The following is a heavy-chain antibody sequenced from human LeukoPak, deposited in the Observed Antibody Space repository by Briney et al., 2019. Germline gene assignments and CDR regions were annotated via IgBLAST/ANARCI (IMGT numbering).Heavy chain of an antibody. J-gene: IGHJ6*02. V-gene: IGHV3-21*01. Sequence: GGSLRLSCAASGFTFSSYWMNWARQAPGKGLEWVSSISSSSSYIYYADSVKGRFTISRDNAKNSLYLQMNSLRAEDTAVYYCARDQVPSWPSVIPAAIGYYGMDVWGQGTTVTVSS. CDR3: ARDQVPSWPSVIPAAIGYYGMDV. D-gene: IGHD2-2*01. CDR1: GFTFSSYW. CDR2: ISSSSSYI.